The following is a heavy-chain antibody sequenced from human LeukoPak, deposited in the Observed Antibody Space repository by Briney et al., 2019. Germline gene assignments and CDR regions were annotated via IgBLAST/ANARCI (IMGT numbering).Heavy chain of an antibody. CDR1: GFTFSSYS. CDR3: ARDFIERGEDY. D-gene: IGHD1-1*01. V-gene: IGHV3-48*01. CDR2: ISSSSSTI. Sequence: GGSLRLSCAASGFTFSSYSMNWVRQAPGKGLEWVSYISSSSSTIYYADSVKGRFTISRDNAKNSLYLQMNSLRAEDAAVYYCARDFIERGEDYWGQGTLVTVSS. J-gene: IGHJ4*02.